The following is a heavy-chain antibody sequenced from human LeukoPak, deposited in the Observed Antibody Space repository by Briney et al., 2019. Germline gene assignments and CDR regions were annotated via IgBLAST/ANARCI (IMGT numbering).Heavy chain of an antibody. CDR3: ARDGRLEGCGGDCYPDY. D-gene: IGHD2-21*01. Sequence: SETLSLTCTVSGGSISSGSHYWSWIRQPAGKGLEWIGRIYTSGSTNYNPSLESRVIISVDTSRNQFSLKLSSVTAADTAVYYCARDGRLEGCGGDCYPDYWGQGTLVTVSS. J-gene: IGHJ4*02. CDR2: IYTSGST. CDR1: GGSISSGSHY. V-gene: IGHV4-61*02.